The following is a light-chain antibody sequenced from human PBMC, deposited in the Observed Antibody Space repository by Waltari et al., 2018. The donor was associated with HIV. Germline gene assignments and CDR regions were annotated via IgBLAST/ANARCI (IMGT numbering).Light chain of an antibody. Sequence: APGQRVTISCTGSSSNIGALYDVNWYQQLPGTAPKLLIYGNSNRPSGVPDRFSGSKSGTSASLAITGLQAEDEADYYCQSYDNSLGGSVVFGGGTKLTVL. CDR3: QSYDNSLGGSVV. V-gene: IGLV1-40*01. J-gene: IGLJ2*01. CDR1: SSNIGALYD. CDR2: GNS.